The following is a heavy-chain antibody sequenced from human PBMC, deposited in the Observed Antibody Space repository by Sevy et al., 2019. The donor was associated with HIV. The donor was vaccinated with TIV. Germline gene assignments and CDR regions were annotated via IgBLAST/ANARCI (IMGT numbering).Heavy chain of an antibody. Sequence: GGSLRLSCAASGFTFSANWMNWVSQAPGKGLEWVANIKGDGSDKHHSDSVEGRLTISRDNTKNLLYLQMNSLRVEDTAVYYCAHETFGRFESWGQGTLVTVSS. CDR2: IKGDGSDK. V-gene: IGHV3-7*01. J-gene: IGHJ4*02. CDR1: GFTFSANW. CDR3: AHETFGRFES. D-gene: IGHD3-16*01.